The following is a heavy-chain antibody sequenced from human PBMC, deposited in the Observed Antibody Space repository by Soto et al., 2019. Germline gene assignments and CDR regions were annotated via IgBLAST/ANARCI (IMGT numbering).Heavy chain of an antibody. CDR2: ISANSGST. CDR3: ARVYCSSTSCYNLARNWFDP. CDR1: GYTFTGYC. V-gene: IGHV1-2*02. D-gene: IGHD2-2*02. J-gene: IGHJ5*02. Sequence: ASVKVSCKASGYTFTGYCMHWVRQAPGQGLEWMGWISANSGSTNYAQKFQGRVTMTTDTSTSTAYMELSRLRSDDPAVYYCARVYCSSTSCYNLARNWFDPWGQGTLVTVSS.